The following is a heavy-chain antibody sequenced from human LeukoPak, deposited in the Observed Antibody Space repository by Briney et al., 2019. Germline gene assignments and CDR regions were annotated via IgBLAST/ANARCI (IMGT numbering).Heavy chain of an antibody. Sequence: SETLSLTCTVSGGSISSSSYYWGWIRQPPGDGLEWIGSIYYSWSTYYNPSLKSRVTISVDTSKNHSSLKLSSVTAADTAVYYCARGRWDPKWAPYYYYMAVWGKGATVTVSS. CDR1: GGSISSSSYY. V-gene: IGHV4-39*07. CDR2: IYYSWST. D-gene: IGHD1-26*01. CDR3: ARGRWDPKWAPYYYYMAV. J-gene: IGHJ6*03.